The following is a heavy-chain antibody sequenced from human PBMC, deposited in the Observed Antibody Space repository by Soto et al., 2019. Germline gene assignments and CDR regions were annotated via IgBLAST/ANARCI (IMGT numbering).Heavy chain of an antibody. D-gene: IGHD3-10*01. CDR1: GGTFSSYS. CDR3: ASSSRVLLDY. J-gene: IGHJ4*02. V-gene: IGHV1-69*02. CDR2: IIPILGIA. Sequence: QVQLVQSGAEVKKPGSSVKVSCKASGGTFSSYSISWVRQAPGQGLEWMGRIIPILGIANYAQKFQGRVTITADKSTSTAYLELSSLRSEDTAVYYCASSSRVLLDYWGQGTLVTVSS.